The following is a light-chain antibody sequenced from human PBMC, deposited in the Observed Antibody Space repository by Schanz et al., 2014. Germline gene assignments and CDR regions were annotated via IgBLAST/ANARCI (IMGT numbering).Light chain of an antibody. CDR2: GAS. Sequence: EIVMTQSPATLSVSPGERVTLSCRASQSVSTNLAWHQQKPGQAPRLLIYGASTRAAGIPARFSGSGSGTEFTLTISSLQSEDFAVYYCQQYINSPFTFGPGTKLDLK. J-gene: IGKJ3*01. CDR3: QQYINSPFT. V-gene: IGKV3D-15*02. CDR1: QSVSTN.